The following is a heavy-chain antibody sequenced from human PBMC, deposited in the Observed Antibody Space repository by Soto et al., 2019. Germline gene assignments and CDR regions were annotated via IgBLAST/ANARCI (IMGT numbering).Heavy chain of an antibody. CDR3: AKDGRVTSMTDDY. CDR1: GFTFSSYA. Sequence: PGGSLRLSCAASGFTFSSYAMSWVRQAPGKGLEWVSAISGSGGSTYYADSVKGRLTISRDNSKNTLYLQMNSLRAEDTAVYYCAKDGRVTSMTDDYWGQGXLVTVYS. CDR2: ISGSGGST. D-gene: IGHD5-18*01. J-gene: IGHJ4*02. V-gene: IGHV3-23*01.